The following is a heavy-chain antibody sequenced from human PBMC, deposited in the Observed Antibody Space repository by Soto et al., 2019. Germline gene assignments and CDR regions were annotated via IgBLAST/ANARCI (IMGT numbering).Heavy chain of an antibody. CDR3: ARHQWVVELSHYYGMDV. CDR2: IYPGDSDT. D-gene: IGHD3-10*01. Sequence: EVQLVQFGAEVKKPGESLKISCKGSGYSFTSYRIGWVRQMPGKGLEWMGIIYPGDSDTRYSPSFQGQVTISADKSISTAYLQWSSLKASDTAMYYCARHQWVVELSHYYGMDVWGQGTTVTVSS. V-gene: IGHV5-51*01. J-gene: IGHJ6*02. CDR1: GYSFTSYR.